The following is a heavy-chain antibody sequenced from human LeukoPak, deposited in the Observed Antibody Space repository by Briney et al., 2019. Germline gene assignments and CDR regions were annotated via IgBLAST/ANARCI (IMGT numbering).Heavy chain of an antibody. D-gene: IGHD3-3*01. J-gene: IGHJ4*02. CDR1: GYTFNSYD. V-gene: IGHV1-8*01. CDR2: MNPNTGNT. Sequence: GASVKVSCKASGYTFNSYDINWVRQATGQGLEWMGWMNPNTGNTGYGERFQGRVTMTTDTSTSTAYMEVRSLRSDDTAVYYCQRITIFGVIIDFDYWGQGALVTVSS. CDR3: QRITIFGVIIDFDY.